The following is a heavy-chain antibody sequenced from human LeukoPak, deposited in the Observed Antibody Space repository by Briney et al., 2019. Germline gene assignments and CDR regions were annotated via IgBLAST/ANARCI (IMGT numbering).Heavy chain of an antibody. D-gene: IGHD2/OR15-2a*01. CDR3: ARHGTTFDAFDI. CDR1: GGSISRYY. CDR2: IYYSGST. V-gene: IGHV4-59*01. J-gene: IGHJ3*02. Sequence: PSETLSLTCTVSGGSISRYYWSWIRQPPGKGLEWIGYIYYSGSTNFNPSLKSRVTISVDTSKNQFSLKLSSVTAADTAVYYCARHGTTFDAFDIWGQGTMVTVSS.